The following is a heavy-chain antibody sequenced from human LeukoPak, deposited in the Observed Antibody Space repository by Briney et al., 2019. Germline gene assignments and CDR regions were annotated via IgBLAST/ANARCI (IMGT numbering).Heavy chain of an antibody. J-gene: IGHJ3*02. D-gene: IGHD4-17*01. CDR1: SGSISSANYY. CDR3: ARCYYGADVAFDI. V-gene: IGHV4-61*02. Sequence: PSETLSLTCTVSSGSISSANYYWSWIRQPAGKGLEWIGRIYTSGSTNYNPSLKSRVTISVDTSKSQFSPNLSSVTAADTAVYYCARCYYGADVAFDIWGQGTMVTVSS. CDR2: IYTSGST.